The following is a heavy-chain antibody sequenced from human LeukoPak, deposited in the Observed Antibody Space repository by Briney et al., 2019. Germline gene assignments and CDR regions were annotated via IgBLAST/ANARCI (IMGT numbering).Heavy chain of an antibody. Sequence: GGSLRLSCAASGFTFSSYAMSWVRQAPGKGLEWVSAISGSGGSTYYADSVKGRFTISRDNSKNTLYLQMNSLRAEDTAVYYCAKVLRYYDSSGYLDYWGQGTLVTVSS. J-gene: IGHJ4*02. CDR3: AKVLRYYDSSGYLDY. V-gene: IGHV3-23*01. CDR1: GFTFSSYA. D-gene: IGHD3-22*01. CDR2: ISGSGGST.